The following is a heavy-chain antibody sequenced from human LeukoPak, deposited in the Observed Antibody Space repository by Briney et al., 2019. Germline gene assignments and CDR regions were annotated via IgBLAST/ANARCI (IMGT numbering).Heavy chain of an antibody. CDR2: ISGYNGNT. CDR3: ARGRGVVVAAATQYYFDP. D-gene: IGHD2-15*01. Sequence: ASVKVSCKASGYTFTSCGISWVRQAPGQGLEWMGWISGYNGNTKYTQKFQGRVTMTTDASTSTVYMELRSLRSGDTAVYYCARGRGVVVAAATQYYFDPWGQGTLVTVSS. CDR1: GYTFTSCG. V-gene: IGHV1-18*01. J-gene: IGHJ5*02.